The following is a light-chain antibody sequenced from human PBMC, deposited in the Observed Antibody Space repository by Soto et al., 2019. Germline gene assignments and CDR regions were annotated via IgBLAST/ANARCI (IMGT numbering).Light chain of an antibody. V-gene: IGKV1-5*03. CDR3: QHYYSYSEG. J-gene: IGKJ1*01. CDR2: KAS. Sequence: DIQMTQSPSTLSGSVGDRVTITCRASQTISSWLAWYQQRPGKAPKLLIYKASTLKSGVPSRFSGSGSGTEFTLTISRLQPDDLATYYCQHYYSYSEGIGQGTKV. CDR1: QTISSW.